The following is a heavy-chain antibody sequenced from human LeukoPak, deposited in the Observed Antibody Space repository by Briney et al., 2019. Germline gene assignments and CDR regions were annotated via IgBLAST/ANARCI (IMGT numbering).Heavy chain of an antibody. CDR1: GFTFSDHY. J-gene: IGHJ6*02. D-gene: IGHD2-15*01. V-gene: IGHV3-72*01. CDR2: TRNKANSYTA. Sequence: GGSLRLSCAASGFTFSDHYMDWVRQAPGKGLEWVGRTRNKANSYTAEYAASVKGRFTISRDDSKNSLYLQMNSLKTEDTAVYYCAREGTLTDCRGGSCYLYYYGMDVWGQGTTVTVSS. CDR3: AREGTLTDCRGGSCYLYYYGMDV.